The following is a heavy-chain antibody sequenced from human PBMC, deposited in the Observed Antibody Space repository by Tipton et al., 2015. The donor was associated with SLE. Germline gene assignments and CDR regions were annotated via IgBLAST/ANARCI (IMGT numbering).Heavy chain of an antibody. CDR1: GASINSVDNW. D-gene: IGHD2-21*01. Sequence: TLSLTCSVSGASINSVDNWWSWVRQPPGKGLQWVGEIHRSGRTNYNPSLKSRLTLSVDGSRNQFSLRLTSVTAADTAVYYCARGGSVAYVWSQGTLVTVSS. V-gene: IGHV4-4*02. CDR3: ARGGSVAYV. J-gene: IGHJ4*02. CDR2: IHRSGRT.